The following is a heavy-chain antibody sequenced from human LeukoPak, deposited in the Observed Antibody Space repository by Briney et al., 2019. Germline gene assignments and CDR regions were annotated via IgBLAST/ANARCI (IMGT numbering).Heavy chain of an antibody. Sequence: SQTLSLTCAVSGGSISSGGYSWSWIRQPPGEGLEWIGYIYHSGSTYYNPSLKSRVTISVDRSKNQFSLKLSSVTAADTAVYYCARAFATAMADAFDIWGQGTMVTVSS. CDR1: GGSISSGGYS. CDR2: IYHSGST. V-gene: IGHV4-30-2*01. J-gene: IGHJ3*02. D-gene: IGHD5-18*01. CDR3: ARAFATAMADAFDI.